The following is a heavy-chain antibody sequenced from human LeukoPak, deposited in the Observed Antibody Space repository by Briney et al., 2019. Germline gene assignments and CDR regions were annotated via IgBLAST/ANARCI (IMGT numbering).Heavy chain of an antibody. J-gene: IGHJ4*02. Sequence: ASVKVSCKASGYTFTGYYMHWVRQAPGQGLEWMGWMNPNSGNTGYAQKFQGRVTMTRNTSISTAYMELSSLRSEDTAVYYCARNGNYYGSGSCDYWGQGTLVTVSS. D-gene: IGHD3-10*01. V-gene: IGHV1-8*02. CDR3: ARNGNYYGSGSCDY. CDR1: GYTFTGYY. CDR2: MNPNSGNT.